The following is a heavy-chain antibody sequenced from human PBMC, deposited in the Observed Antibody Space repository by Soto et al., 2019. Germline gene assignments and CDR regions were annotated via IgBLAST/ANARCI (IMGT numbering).Heavy chain of an antibody. Sequence: GSLRLSCAASGFTFSNAWMNWIRQAPGKGLEWVGRIKRKTDGGTTDYAAPVKGRFTISRDDSKNTLYLQMNSLKTEDTAVYYCTTLGHYYDTSPLDVWGQGTTVTVSS. J-gene: IGHJ6*02. CDR1: GFTFSNAW. CDR3: TTLGHYYDTSPLDV. D-gene: IGHD3-22*01. V-gene: IGHV3-15*07. CDR2: IKRKTDGGTT.